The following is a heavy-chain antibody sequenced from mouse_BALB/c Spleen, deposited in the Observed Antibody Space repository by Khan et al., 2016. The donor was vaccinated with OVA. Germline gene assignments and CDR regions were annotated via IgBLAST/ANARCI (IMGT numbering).Heavy chain of an antibody. V-gene: IGHV1S41*01. CDR2: ISPGSGTP. Sequence: DLVKPGASVKLSCKASGYTFTSYWINWIKQRPGQGLEWIGRISPGSGTPYYNEMFKGKATLTVDTYSSTAYIQLSSLSSEDSAVYFCARENYYGSSHYAMDYWGQGTSVTVSS. J-gene: IGHJ4*01. D-gene: IGHD1-1*01. CDR1: GYTFTSYW. CDR3: ARENYYGSSHYAMDY.